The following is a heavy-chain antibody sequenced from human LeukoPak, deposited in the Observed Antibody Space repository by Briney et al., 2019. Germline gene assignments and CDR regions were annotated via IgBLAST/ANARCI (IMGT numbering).Heavy chain of an antibody. CDR2: ISYSGNT. J-gene: IGHJ3*02. V-gene: IGHV4-39*01. CDR1: GGSIISSDYH. D-gene: IGHD2-15*01. Sequence: KTSETLSLTCTVSGGSIISSDYHWGWVRQPPGKGLEWIGTISYSGNTDYNPSLRSRVTISVDTSNNQFSLRLGSVTAADTAVYHCARHSCSGPAKRVFDIWGQGTMVTVSS. CDR3: ARHSCSGPAKRVFDI.